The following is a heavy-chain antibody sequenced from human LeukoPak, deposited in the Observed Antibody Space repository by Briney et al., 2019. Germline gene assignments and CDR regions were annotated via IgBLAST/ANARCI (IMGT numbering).Heavy chain of an antibody. D-gene: IGHD6-13*01. CDR2: INHSGST. Sequence: SETLSLTCAVYGGSFSGYYWSWIRQPPGKGLEWIGEINHSGSTNYNPSLKSRVTISVDTSKNQFSLKLSSVTAADTAVYYCARGRYSSSWYPRATFDYWGQGTLVTVSS. CDR3: ARGRYSSSWYPRATFDY. V-gene: IGHV4-34*01. CDR1: GGSFSGYY. J-gene: IGHJ4*02.